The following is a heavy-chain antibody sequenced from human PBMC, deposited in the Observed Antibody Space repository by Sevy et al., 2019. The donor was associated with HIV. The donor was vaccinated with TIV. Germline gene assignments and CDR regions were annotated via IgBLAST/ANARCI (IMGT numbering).Heavy chain of an antibody. CDR2: INRDGTEK. J-gene: IGHJ4*02. CDR1: GYTFSASW. V-gene: IGHV3-7*01. Sequence: GGSLRLSCAASGYTFSASWMSWVRQAPGKGLEWVANINRDGTEKYYLDSVKGRFIISRDNAKNSLFLQMNSLGVEDTAVYYCTSQNTFDYWGQGALVTVSS. CDR3: TSQNTFDY.